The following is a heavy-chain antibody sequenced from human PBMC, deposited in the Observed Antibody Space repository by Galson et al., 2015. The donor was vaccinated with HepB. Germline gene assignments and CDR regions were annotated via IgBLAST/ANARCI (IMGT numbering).Heavy chain of an antibody. V-gene: IGHV3-23*01. CDR3: ATRFGGVIAFIEVDY. Sequence: SLRLSCAASGFTFSSYAMSWVRQAPGKGLEWVSAISGSGGSTYYADSVKGRFTISRDNSKNTLYLQMNSLRAEDTAVYYCATRFGGVIAFIEVDYWGQGTLVTVSS. D-gene: IGHD3-16*02. J-gene: IGHJ4*02. CDR2: ISGSGGST. CDR1: GFTFSSYA.